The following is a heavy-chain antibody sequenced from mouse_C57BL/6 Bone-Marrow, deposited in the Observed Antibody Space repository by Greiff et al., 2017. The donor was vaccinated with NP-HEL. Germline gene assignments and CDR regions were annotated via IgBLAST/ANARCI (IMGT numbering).Heavy chain of an antibody. Sequence: VQLQQPGAELVRPGSSVKLSCKASGYTFTSYWMHWVKQRPIQGLEWIGNIDPSDSETHYNQKFKDKATLTVDKSSSTAYMQLSSLTSEDSAVYYCAINYGSSFRSYWYFDVWGTGTTVTVSS. V-gene: IGHV1-52*01. CDR3: AINYGSSFRSYWYFDV. D-gene: IGHD1-1*01. CDR2: IDPSDSET. J-gene: IGHJ1*03. CDR1: GYTFTSYW.